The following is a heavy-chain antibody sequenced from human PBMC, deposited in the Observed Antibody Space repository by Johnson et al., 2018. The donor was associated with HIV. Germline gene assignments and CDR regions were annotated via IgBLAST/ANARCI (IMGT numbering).Heavy chain of an antibody. CDR2: IRYDGDIT. J-gene: IGHJ3*02. Sequence: QVQLVESGGGVVQPGGSLRLSCAASGFTFSNYGMHWVLQAPGKGLEWVAFIRYDGDITYYVDSVKGRFTISRDNSKNTLYLQMNSLRTEDTAMYYCAKGNSSGYPKDAFDIWSRGTIVTVSS. V-gene: IGHV3-30*02. D-gene: IGHD3-22*01. CDR3: AKGNSSGYPKDAFDI. CDR1: GFTFSNYG.